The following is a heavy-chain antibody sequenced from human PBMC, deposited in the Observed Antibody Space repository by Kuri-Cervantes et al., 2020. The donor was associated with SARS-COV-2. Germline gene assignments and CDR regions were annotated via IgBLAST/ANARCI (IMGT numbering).Heavy chain of an antibody. V-gene: IGHV3-30-3*01. CDR1: GLTFSGYA. CDR2: ISFDGSNE. D-gene: IGHD1-26*01. J-gene: IGHJ5*02. CDR3: ATEGGTYPGRFDP. Sequence: GGSLRLSCAASGLTFSGYAVHWVRQAPGKGLEWVALISFDGSNEYYAGSVKGRFNISRDTSKNTLYPQMKSLRPEDTAVYYCATEGGTYPGRFDPWGQGTLVTVSS.